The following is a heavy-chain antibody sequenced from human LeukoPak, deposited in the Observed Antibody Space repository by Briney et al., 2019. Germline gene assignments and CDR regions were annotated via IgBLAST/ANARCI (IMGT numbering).Heavy chain of an antibody. CDR1: GFTFSSNW. D-gene: IGHD2-15*01. J-gene: IGHJ4*02. V-gene: IGHV3-74*01. Sequence: PGGSLRLSCAASGFTFSSNWMHWVRQAPGKGLAWVSRINSDGSSTSYANSVKGRFTISRDNAKNTLYLQMNSLRAEDTAVYYCAREMVVNPYWGQGTLVTVSS. CDR2: INSDGSST. CDR3: AREMVVNPY.